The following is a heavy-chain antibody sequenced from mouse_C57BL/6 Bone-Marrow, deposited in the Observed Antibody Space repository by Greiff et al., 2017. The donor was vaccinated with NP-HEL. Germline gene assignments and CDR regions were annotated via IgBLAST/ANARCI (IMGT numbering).Heavy chain of an antibody. CDR3: TTSFYDYGYYYAMDY. CDR2: IDPENGDT. Sequence: VQLHQSGAELVRPGASVKLSCTASGFNIKDDYMHWVKQRPEQGLEWIGWIDPENGDTEYASKFQGKATITADTSSNTAYLQLSSLTSEDTAVYYCTTSFYDYGYYYAMDYWGQGTSVTVSS. D-gene: IGHD2-4*01. V-gene: IGHV14-4*01. CDR1: GFNIKDDY. J-gene: IGHJ4*01.